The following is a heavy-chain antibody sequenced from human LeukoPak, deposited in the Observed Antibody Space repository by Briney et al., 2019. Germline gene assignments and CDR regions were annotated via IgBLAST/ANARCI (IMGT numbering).Heavy chain of an antibody. J-gene: IGHJ3*02. CDR2: ISGSGGST. CDR1: GFTFSSYA. CDR3: AKEWVVGLRFSEWSDAFDI. D-gene: IGHD3-3*01. V-gene: IGHV3-23*01. Sequence: GGSLRLSCAASGFTFSSYAMSWVRQAPGKGLEWVSAISGSGGSTYYADSVKGRFTISRDNSKNTLYLQMNSLRAEDTAVYYCAKEWVVGLRFSEWSDAFDIWGQGTMVTVSS.